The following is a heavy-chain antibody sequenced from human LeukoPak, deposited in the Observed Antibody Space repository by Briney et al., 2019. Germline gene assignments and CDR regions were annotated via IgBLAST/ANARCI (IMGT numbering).Heavy chain of an antibody. CDR3: AKHSGSFGGKVFDY. D-gene: IGHD1-26*01. V-gene: IGHV3-43*01. CDR2: ISWDGGST. CDR1: GFTFDDYT. Sequence: GGSLRLSCAASGFTFDDYTMHWVRQAPGKGLEWVSLISWDGGSTYYADSVKGRFTISRDNSKNSLYLQMNSLRTEDTALYYCAKHSGSFGGKVFDYWGQGTLVTVSS. J-gene: IGHJ4*02.